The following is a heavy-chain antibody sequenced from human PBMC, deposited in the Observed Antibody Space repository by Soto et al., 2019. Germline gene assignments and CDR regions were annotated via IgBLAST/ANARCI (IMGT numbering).Heavy chain of an antibody. CDR1: GFTFSTYA. V-gene: IGHV3-23*01. CDR2: ISGSGGST. J-gene: IGHJ4*02. Sequence: EVQLLESGGGLVQPGGSLRLSCAASGFTFSTYAMTWVRQAPGKGLEWVSTISGSGGSTYYADSVKGRFTISRDNSKNKLYLQMNSLGAEDTAVYYCSVTVSSSWYFDYWGQGTLVTVSS. CDR3: SVTVSSSWYFDY. D-gene: IGHD6-13*01.